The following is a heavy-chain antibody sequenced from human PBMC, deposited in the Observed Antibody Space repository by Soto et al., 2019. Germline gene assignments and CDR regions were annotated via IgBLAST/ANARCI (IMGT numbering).Heavy chain of an antibody. Sequence: GGSLRLSCAASGFTFSSYSMNWVRQAPGKGLEWVSYISSSSSTIYYADSVKGRFTISRDNAKNSLYLQMNSLRDEDTGVYYCARPEYSSSSYGMDVWGQGTTVTVSS. J-gene: IGHJ6*02. V-gene: IGHV3-48*02. CDR2: ISSSSSTI. CDR1: GFTFSSYS. CDR3: ARPEYSSSSYGMDV. D-gene: IGHD6-6*01.